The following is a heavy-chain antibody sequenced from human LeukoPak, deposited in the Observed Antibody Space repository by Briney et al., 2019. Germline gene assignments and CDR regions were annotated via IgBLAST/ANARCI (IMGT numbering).Heavy chain of an antibody. J-gene: IGHJ4*02. D-gene: IGHD3-10*01. CDR2: ISSSSNYI. CDR3: ARESRSPDY. Sequence: GGSLRLSCAACGFTYCSYNWNWVRQAPGKGLRWVSYISSSSNYIYYAEAVKGRFTISRDNAKNTVYLQVNSLRAENTALYYCARESRSPDYWGQGTLVTVSS. V-gene: IGHV3-21*05. CDR1: GFTYCSYN.